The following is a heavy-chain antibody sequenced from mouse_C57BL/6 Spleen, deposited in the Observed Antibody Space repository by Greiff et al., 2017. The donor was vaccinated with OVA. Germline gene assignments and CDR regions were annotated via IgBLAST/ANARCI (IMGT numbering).Heavy chain of an antibody. CDR3: ARQGQGYYAMDY. CDR2: IYPGSGST. J-gene: IGHJ4*01. Sequence: VQLQQSGAELVKPGASVKMSCKASGYTFTSYWITWVKQRPGQGLEWIGDIYPGSGSTNYNEKFKSKATLTVDTSSSTAYMQLSSLTSEDSAVYYCARQGQGYYAMDYWGQGTSVTVSS. CDR1: GYTFTSYW. V-gene: IGHV1-55*01. D-gene: IGHD3-3*01.